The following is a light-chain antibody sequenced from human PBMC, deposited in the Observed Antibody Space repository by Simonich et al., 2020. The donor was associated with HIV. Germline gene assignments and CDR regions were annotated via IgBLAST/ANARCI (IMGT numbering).Light chain of an antibody. J-gene: IGKJ1*01. CDR2: HTS. CDR3: QQYNNWPRT. Sequence: EIVMTQSPATLSVSPGERATLSCRASQSVSSNLAWYQQKPGLAPRLRIYHTSNRATGIPERCSGSGAGTDFTLTSSSMQSEDFAVYYCQQYNNWPRTFGQGTKVEIK. V-gene: IGKV3D-15*01. CDR1: QSVSSN.